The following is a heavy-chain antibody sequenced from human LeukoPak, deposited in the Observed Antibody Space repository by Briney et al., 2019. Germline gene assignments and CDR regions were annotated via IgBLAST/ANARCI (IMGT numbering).Heavy chain of an antibody. Sequence: ASVKVSCKASGYTLTDHHLIWVRQAPGQGLEWMGWIRPNSGGIKYAQEFQGRVTMTRDTSISTAYMELSRLRSDDTAVYYCVVLGNVFWGQGTLVTVSS. D-gene: IGHD2-8*01. CDR1: GYTLTDHH. CDR2: IRPNSGGI. V-gene: IGHV1-2*02. J-gene: IGHJ4*02. CDR3: VVLGNVF.